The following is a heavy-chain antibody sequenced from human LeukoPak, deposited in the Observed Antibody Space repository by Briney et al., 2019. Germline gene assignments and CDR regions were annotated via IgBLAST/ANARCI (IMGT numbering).Heavy chain of an antibody. D-gene: IGHD5-24*01. CDR3: TRVGYIDEGIDY. CDR2: IKHDGSKK. J-gene: IGHJ4*02. V-gene: IGHV3-7*04. Sequence: GGSLRLSCVASGFPFSSYWMSWVRQASGKGLKWVANIKHDGSKKSYVDSVKGRFTISRDNAKNSLYLQMNSLRAEDTAIYYCTRVGYIDEGIDYWGQGTLVTVSS. CDR1: GFPFSSYW.